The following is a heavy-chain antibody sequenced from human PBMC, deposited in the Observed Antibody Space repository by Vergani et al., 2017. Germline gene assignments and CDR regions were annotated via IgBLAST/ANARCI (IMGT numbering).Heavy chain of an antibody. CDR1: GFTFSSYS. D-gene: IGHD2-21*01. V-gene: IGHV3-21*01. Sequence: EVQLVESGGGLVKPGGSLRLSCAASGFTFSSYSMNWVRQAPGKGLEWVSSISSSSSYIYYADSVKGRFTISRDNAKNSLYLQMNSLRAEDTAVYYCARDQSVFDPXFDYWGQGTLVTVSS. J-gene: IGHJ4*02. CDR3: ARDQSVFDPXFDY. CDR2: ISSSSSYI.